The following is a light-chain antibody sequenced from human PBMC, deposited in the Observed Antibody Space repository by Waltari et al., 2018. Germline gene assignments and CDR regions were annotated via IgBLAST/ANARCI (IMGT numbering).Light chain of an antibody. Sequence: QSALTQPGSVSGSPGQAITISCTGTSSEVGAYGYVSWYQQKPDKAPRLLIFDVNNRALGVSNLFSGSKSCNTASLTISSLQAEDESYYYCCSFTARGTWIFGGGTRLTVV. CDR1: SSEVGAYGY. V-gene: IGLV2-14*03. J-gene: IGLJ2*01. CDR2: DVN. CDR3: CSFTARGTWI.